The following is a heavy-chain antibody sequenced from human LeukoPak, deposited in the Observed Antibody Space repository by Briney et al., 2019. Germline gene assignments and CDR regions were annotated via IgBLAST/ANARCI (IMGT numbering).Heavy chain of an antibody. Sequence: PGGSLRLSCAASGFTFSSYSMNWVRQAPGKGLEWVSSISSSSSYIYYADSVKGRFTISRDNAKNSLYLQMNSLIAEDTAVYYCARDWGGDYGDYVLDYWGQGTLVTVSS. CDR3: ARDWGGDYGDYVLDY. J-gene: IGHJ4*02. CDR2: ISSSSSYI. V-gene: IGHV3-21*01. CDR1: GFTFSSYS. D-gene: IGHD4-17*01.